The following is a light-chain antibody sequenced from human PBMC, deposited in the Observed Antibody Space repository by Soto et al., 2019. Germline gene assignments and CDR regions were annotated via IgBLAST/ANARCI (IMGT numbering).Light chain of an antibody. Sequence: EIVLTQSPATLSSFPGDRVTLSCRASQAVNTRLAWYQHKPGQAPRLLIYLASNRAAGVPARFSGSGSGTDFTLTISDVEPEDFAVYYCHQRQSWPRTFGQGTKVEI. V-gene: IGKV3-11*01. CDR1: QAVNTR. CDR2: LAS. J-gene: IGKJ1*01. CDR3: HQRQSWPRT.